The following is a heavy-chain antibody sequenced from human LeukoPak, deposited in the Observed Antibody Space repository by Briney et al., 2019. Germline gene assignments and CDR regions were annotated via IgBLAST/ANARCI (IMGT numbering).Heavy chain of an antibody. Sequence: SQTLSLTCTVSGGSISSGDYDWSWIRQPPGKGLEWVGYIYYSGSTYYNPSLKSRVTISVDTSKNQFSLKLSSVTAADTAVYYCARAPGRYDMRNFDYWGQGTLVTVSS. J-gene: IGHJ4*02. CDR1: GGSISSGDYD. CDR3: ARAPGRYDMRNFDY. CDR2: IYYSGST. V-gene: IGHV4-30-4*01. D-gene: IGHD3-9*01.